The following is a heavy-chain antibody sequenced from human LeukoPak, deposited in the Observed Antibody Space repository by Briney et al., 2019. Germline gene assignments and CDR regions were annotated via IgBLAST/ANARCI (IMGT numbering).Heavy chain of an antibody. CDR1: GGPINNDNYY. D-gene: IGHD3-22*01. V-gene: IGHV4-39*01. CDR3: ARLRDTGGYYFYYYFDS. Sequence: SETLSLTCTVSGGPINNDNYYWGWIRQSPGKGLEWIGNIYYSGNSGNTYYNPSLKSRVIISVDTAKNQLSLNLSSVTAADTALYYCARLRDTGGYYFYYYFDSWGLGTLVSVSS. CDR2: IYYSGNSGNT. J-gene: IGHJ4*02.